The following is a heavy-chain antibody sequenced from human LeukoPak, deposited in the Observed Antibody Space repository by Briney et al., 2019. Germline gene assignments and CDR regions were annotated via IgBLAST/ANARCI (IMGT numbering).Heavy chain of an antibody. CDR1: GVYISSYY. CDR2: IYTSGST. CDR3: ARHRYYYDSSGYSNWFDP. D-gene: IGHD3-22*01. V-gene: IGHV4-4*09. J-gene: IGHJ5*02. Sequence: SETLSLTCTVSGVYISSYYWSWIRQPPGKGLEWIGYIYTSGSTNYNPSLKSRVTISVDTSKNQFSLKLSSVTAADTAVYYCARHRYYYDSSGYSNWFDPWGQGTLVTVSS.